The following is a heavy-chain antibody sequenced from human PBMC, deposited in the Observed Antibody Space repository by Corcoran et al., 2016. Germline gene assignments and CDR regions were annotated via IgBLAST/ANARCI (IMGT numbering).Heavy chain of an antibody. CDR2: IYYSGST. V-gene: IGHV4-39*01. Sequence: QLQLQESGPGLVKPSETLSLTCTVSGGSISSSSYYWGWIRQPPGKGLEWIGSIYYSGSTYYNPSLKSRVTISVDTSKNQFSLKLSSVTAADPAVYYCLIYDLWSGYHDFDYWGQGTLVTVSS. D-gene: IGHD3-3*01. CDR1: GGSISSSSYY. CDR3: LIYDLWSGYHDFDY. J-gene: IGHJ4*02.